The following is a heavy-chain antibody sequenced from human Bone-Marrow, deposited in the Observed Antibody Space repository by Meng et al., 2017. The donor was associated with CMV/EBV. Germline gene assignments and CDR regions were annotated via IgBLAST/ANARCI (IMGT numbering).Heavy chain of an antibody. CDR2: IRYDGSNK. CDR1: FSSYG. D-gene: IGHD6-19*01. J-gene: IGHJ2*01. CDR3: AKDGIAVAGTIGTDWYFDL. V-gene: IGHV3-30*02. Sequence: FSSYGMHWVGQAPGKGLEWVAFIRYDGSNKYYADSVKGRFTISRDNSKNTLYLQMNSLRAEDTAVYYCAKDGIAVAGTIGTDWYFDLWGRGTLVTVS.